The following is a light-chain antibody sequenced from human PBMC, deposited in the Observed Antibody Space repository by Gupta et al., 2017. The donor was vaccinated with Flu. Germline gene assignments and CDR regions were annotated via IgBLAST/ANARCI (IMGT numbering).Light chain of an antibody. CDR1: QDIRSH. CDR3: LQYSSYPIT. J-gene: IGKJ5*01. Sequence: GDRVTITCRANQDIRSHLAWFQQKPGKAPKSLIYAASNLQSGVPSKFSGSGSGTDFTLSISSLQPEDFATYYCLQYSSYPITFGQGTRLEIK. V-gene: IGKV1-16*02. CDR2: AAS.